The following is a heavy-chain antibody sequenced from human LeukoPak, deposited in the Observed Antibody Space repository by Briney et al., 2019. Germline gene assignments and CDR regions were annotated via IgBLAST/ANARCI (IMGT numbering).Heavy chain of an antibody. CDR1: GYTFTSYG. D-gene: IGHD3-22*01. CDR2: ISAYNGNT. Sequence: ASVKVSCKASGYTFTSYGISWVRQAPGQGLEWMGWISAYNGNTNYAQKLQGGVTMTTDTSTSTAYMELRSLRSEDTAVYYCARDGLPASYYYDSSGYYPPFDYWGQGTLVTVSS. CDR3: ARDGLPASYYYDSSGYYPPFDY. J-gene: IGHJ4*02. V-gene: IGHV1-18*01.